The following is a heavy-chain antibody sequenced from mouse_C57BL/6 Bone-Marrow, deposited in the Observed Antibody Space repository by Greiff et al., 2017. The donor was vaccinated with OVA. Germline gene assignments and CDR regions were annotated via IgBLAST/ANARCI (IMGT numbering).Heavy chain of an antibody. D-gene: IGHD4-1*01. CDR2: IYPGDGDT. CDR1: GYAFSSSW. J-gene: IGHJ4*01. V-gene: IGHV1-82*01. Sequence: QVQLKQSGPELVKPGASVKISCKASGYAFSSSWMNWVKQRPGKGLEWIGRIYPGDGDTNYNGKFKGKATLTADKSSSTAYMQLSSLTSEDSAVYFCALNWVYAMDYWGQGTSVTVSS. CDR3: ALNWVYAMDY.